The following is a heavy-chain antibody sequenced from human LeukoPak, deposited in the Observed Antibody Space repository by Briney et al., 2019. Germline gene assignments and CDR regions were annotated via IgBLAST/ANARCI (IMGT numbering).Heavy chain of an antibody. CDR3: ARDQTPYY. J-gene: IGHJ4*02. CDR1: GASMSSGG. Sequence: ETLSLTCVVSGASMSSGGHSWTWIRQAPGKGLEWVANIKQDGSEKYYVDSVKGRFTISRDNAKNSLYLQMNSLRAEDTAVYYCARDQTPYYWGQGTLVTISS. V-gene: IGHV3-7*01. CDR2: IKQDGSEK.